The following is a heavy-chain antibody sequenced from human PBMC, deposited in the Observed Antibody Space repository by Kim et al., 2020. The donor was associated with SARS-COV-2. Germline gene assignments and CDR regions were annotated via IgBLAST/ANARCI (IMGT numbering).Heavy chain of an antibody. D-gene: IGHD5-18*01. Sequence: GGSLRLSCAASGFTFSSYSMNWVRQAPGKGLEWVSSISSSSSNIYYADSVKGRFTISRDNAKNSLYLQMNSLRAEDTAVYYCARDRYGVIAMVGEDYWGQGTLVTVSS. CDR1: GFTFSSYS. J-gene: IGHJ4*02. CDR2: ISSSSSNI. V-gene: IGHV3-21*01. CDR3: ARDRYGVIAMVGEDY.